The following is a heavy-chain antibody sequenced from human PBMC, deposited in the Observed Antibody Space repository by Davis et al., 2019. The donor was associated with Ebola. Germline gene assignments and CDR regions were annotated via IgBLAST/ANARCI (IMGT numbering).Heavy chain of an antibody. CDR3: ARVASQDS. D-gene: IGHD2-15*01. CDR1: GYTLTELS. J-gene: IGHJ4*02. V-gene: IGHV1-18*01. CDR2: ISAGSGNT. Sequence: ASVKVSCKVSGYTLTELSMHWVRQAPGQGLEWMGWISAGSGNTNYAQKFQGRVTMTTDTSTSTAYMELRSLRSDDTAVYYCARVASQDSWGQGTLVTVSS.